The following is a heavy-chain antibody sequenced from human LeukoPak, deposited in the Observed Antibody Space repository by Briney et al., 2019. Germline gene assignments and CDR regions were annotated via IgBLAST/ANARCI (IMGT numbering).Heavy chain of an antibody. J-gene: IGHJ3*02. CDR1: GFTFSSYA. V-gene: IGHV3-23*01. CDR2: ISGSGGST. Sequence: GGSLRLSCAASGFTFSSYAMSWVRQAPGKGLEWVSAISGSGGSTYYADSVKGRFTISRDNSKNTLYLQMNSLRAEDTAVYYCAKDNARGVRWLPRGAFDIWGQGTMVTVSS. D-gene: IGHD5-24*01. CDR3: AKDNARGVRWLPRGAFDI.